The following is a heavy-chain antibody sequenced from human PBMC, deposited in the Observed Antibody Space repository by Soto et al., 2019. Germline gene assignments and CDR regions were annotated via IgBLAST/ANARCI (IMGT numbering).Heavy chain of an antibody. V-gene: IGHV1-8*01. CDR3: ARRKERSGPHYFDY. D-gene: IGHD6-25*01. J-gene: IGHJ4*02. CDR1: GYTFTTYD. Sequence: ASVKVSCKASGYTFTTYDISWVRQATGQGLEWMGWMNPYSGNTGYAQKFQGRVTVTRNTSISTVYMELSGLRPDDTAVYYCARRKERSGPHYFDYWGQGSQVSVSA. CDR2: MNPYSGNT.